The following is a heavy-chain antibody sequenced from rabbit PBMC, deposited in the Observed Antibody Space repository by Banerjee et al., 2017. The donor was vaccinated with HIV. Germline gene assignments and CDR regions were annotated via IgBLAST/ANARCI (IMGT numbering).Heavy chain of an antibody. CDR1: GFDLSSGSY. CDR3: ARDLAGVIGWNFNL. V-gene: IGHV1S45*01. Sequence: QEQLEESGGGLVKPGASLTLTCTASGFDLSSGSYMCWVRQAPGKGLEWIGCIYGDNSGITYYASWAKGRFTVSKTSSTTVTLQMTSLTAADTATYFCARDLAGVIGWNFNLWGPGTLVTVS. CDR2: IYGDNSGIT. J-gene: IGHJ4*01. D-gene: IGHD4-1*01.